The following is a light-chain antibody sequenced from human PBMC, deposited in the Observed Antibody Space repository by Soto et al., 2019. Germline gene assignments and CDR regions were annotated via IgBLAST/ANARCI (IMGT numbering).Light chain of an antibody. CDR3: QQYNNWPLT. CDR1: QSVRNN. Sequence: EIVMTQSPATLSMSPGERATVPCRASQSVRNNLAWYQQKPGQAPRLLIYGASTRATGIPARFSGSGYGTVFTLTIGSLQSEDFAVYYCQQYNNWPLTFGGGTKVDIK. V-gene: IGKV3-15*01. CDR2: GAS. J-gene: IGKJ4*01.